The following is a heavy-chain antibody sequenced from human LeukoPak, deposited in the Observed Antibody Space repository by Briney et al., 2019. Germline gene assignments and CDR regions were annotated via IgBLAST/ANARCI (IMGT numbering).Heavy chain of an antibody. Sequence: GGSLRLSCAASGLTFRDYGMYWVRQAPGKGLEWVAYVRSDVINKDYAASVKGRFTISRDNFRNTLYLEMNSLRGEDTAVYFCAKPSPGPMWNYFDSWGQGIRVTVSS. D-gene: IGHD3-10*02. V-gene: IGHV3-30*02. J-gene: IGHJ4*02. CDR3: AKPSPGPMWNYFDS. CDR1: GLTFRDYG. CDR2: VRSDVINK.